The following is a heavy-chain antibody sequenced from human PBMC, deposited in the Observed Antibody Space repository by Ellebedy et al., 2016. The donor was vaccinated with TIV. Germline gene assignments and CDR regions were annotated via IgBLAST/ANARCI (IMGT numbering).Heavy chain of an antibody. CDR1: GFTFSSHH. CDR3: RPGHYSDA. V-gene: IGHV3-23*01. CDR2: ISASGDRT. Sequence: GGSLRLSXAASGFTFSSHHMVWVRQAPGKGLESVASISASGDRTYYADSVKGRFTISRENSENTVYLQMNSLRSEDTAVYYCRPGHYSDAWGQGTLVTVSS. J-gene: IGHJ4*02.